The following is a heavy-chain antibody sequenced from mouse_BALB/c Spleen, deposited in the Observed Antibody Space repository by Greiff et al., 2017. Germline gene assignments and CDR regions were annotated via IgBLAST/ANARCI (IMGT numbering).Heavy chain of an antibody. CDR3: ASFYYYAMDY. J-gene: IGHJ4*01. V-gene: IGHV5-17*02. Sequence: EVNVVESGGGLVQPGGSRKLSCAASGFTFSSFGMHWVRQAPEKGLEWVAYISSGSSTIYYADTVKGRFTISRDNPKNTLFLQMTSLRSEDTAMYYCASFYYYAMDYWGQGTSVTVSS. CDR1: GFTFSSFG. CDR2: ISSGSSTI.